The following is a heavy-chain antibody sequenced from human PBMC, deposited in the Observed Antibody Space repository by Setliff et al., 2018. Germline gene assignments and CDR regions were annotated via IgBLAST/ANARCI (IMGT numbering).Heavy chain of an antibody. V-gene: IGHV3-33*08. J-gene: IGHJ4*02. Sequence: GGSLRLSCAASGFTFSNYRMHWVRQAPGKGLEWVAVIWHDGGEKYYADSVKGRFTISRDNAKNTLYLQMNSLSAEDTAVYYCARTCSGSTCNAGRDYWGQGIPVTVSS. CDR2: IWHDGGEK. D-gene: IGHD6-19*01. CDR1: GFTFSNYR. CDR3: ARTCSGSTCNAGRDY.